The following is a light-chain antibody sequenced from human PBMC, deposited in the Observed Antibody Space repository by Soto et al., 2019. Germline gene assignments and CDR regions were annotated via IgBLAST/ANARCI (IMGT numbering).Light chain of an antibody. CDR3: QQFRGT. V-gene: IGKV1-5*01. Sequence: DIQMTQSPSSLSASLGYIFSITCRATQTILSYLNWYQQKPGKVPKLLIYDASTLESGVPSRFSGSGSGTEFTLTISSLLPDDFATYYCQQFRGTFGQGTKVDI. CDR1: QTILSY. CDR2: DAS. J-gene: IGKJ1*01.